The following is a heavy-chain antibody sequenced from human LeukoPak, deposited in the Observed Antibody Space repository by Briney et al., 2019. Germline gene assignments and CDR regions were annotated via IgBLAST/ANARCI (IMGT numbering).Heavy chain of an antibody. CDR2: IYYSGST. V-gene: IGHV4-39*01. CDR3: ARPLSGSSSWHGDAFDI. D-gene: IGHD6-13*01. CDR1: GGSISSSSYY. Sequence: SETLSLTCTVPGGSISSSSYYWGWIRQPPGKGLEWIGSIYYSGSTYYNPSLKSRVTISVDTSKNQFSLKLSSVTAADTAVYYCARPLSGSSSWHGDAFDIWGQGTMVTVSS. J-gene: IGHJ3*02.